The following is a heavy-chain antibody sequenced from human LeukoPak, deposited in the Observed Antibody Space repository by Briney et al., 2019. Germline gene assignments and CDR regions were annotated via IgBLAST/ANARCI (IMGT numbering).Heavy chain of an antibody. Sequence: PGGSLRVSCAASGFTFSTYWMSWVRQAPGKGLEWVANIKQDGSEKYYVDSVEGRFTISRDNARNSLYLQMNSLRAEDTAVYYCARDMVRGVFTTRTIDYWGQGTLVTVSS. CDR2: IKQDGSEK. CDR1: GFTFSTYW. D-gene: IGHD3-10*01. V-gene: IGHV3-7*01. CDR3: ARDMVRGVFTTRTIDY. J-gene: IGHJ4*02.